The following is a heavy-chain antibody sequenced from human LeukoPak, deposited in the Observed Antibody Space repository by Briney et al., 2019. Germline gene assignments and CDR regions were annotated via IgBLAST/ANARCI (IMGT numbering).Heavy chain of an antibody. CDR1: GFTFDDYT. Sequence: GGSLRLSCAASGFTFDDYTMHWVRQAPGKGLEWVSLISWDGGNTYYADSVKGRFIISRDNSKNSLYLQMNSLRTEDTALYYCAKAATTFRAFDYWGQGTLVTVSS. V-gene: IGHV3-43*01. J-gene: IGHJ4*02. CDR3: AKAATTFRAFDY. D-gene: IGHD5-12*01. CDR2: ISWDGGNT.